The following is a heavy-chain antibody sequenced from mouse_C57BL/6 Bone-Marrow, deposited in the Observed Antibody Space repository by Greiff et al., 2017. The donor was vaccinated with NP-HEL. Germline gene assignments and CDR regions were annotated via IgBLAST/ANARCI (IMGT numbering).Heavy chain of an antibody. Sequence: EVQLVESGGGLVKPGGSLKLSCAASGFTFSSYAMSWVRQTPEKRLEWVATISDGGSYTYYPDNVKGRFTISRDNAKNNLYLQMSHLKSEDTAMYYCASLYGNPFYYYAMDYWGQGTSVTVSS. V-gene: IGHV5-4*01. CDR1: GFTFSSYA. CDR2: ISDGGSYT. CDR3: ASLYGNPFYYYAMDY. J-gene: IGHJ4*01. D-gene: IGHD2-1*01.